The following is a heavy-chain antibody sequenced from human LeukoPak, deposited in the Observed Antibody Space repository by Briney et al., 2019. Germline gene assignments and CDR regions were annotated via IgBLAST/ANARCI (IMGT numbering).Heavy chain of an antibody. CDR3: ATDPFRERFSAFDP. CDR2: IYYSGST. V-gene: IGHV4-59*01. J-gene: IGHJ5*02. D-gene: IGHD2/OR15-2a*01. CDR1: GGSISNYY. Sequence: KPSETLSLTCTVSGGSISNYYWSWIRQFPGKGLEWIGYIYYSGSTNYNPSLKSRVTISVDTSKNQFSLKLSSVSAADTAIYYCATDPFRERFSAFDPWGQGTLVTVSS.